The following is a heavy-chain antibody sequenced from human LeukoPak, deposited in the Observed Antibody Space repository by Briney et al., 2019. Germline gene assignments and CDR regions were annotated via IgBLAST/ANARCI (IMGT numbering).Heavy chain of an antibody. CDR2: IIPILGIA. D-gene: IGHD4-17*01. Sequence: SVEVSCKASGGTFSSYAISWVRQAPGQGLEWMGRIIPILGIANYAQKFQGRVTITADKSTSTAYMELSSLRSEDTAVYYCATMTTVDYYFDYWGQGTLVTVSS. CDR3: ATMTTVDYYFDY. V-gene: IGHV1-69*04. CDR1: GGTFSSYA. J-gene: IGHJ4*02.